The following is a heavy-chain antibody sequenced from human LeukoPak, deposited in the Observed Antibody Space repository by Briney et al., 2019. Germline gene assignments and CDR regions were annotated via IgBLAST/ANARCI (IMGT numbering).Heavy chain of an antibody. Sequence: GGSLRLSCAASGFTFNGYAMSWVRQAPGKGLEWVSSISSSSSYIYYADSVKGRFTISRDNAKNSLYLQMNSLRAEDTAVYYCARDTYDILTGLYYFDYWGQGTLVTVSS. CDR3: ARDTYDILTGLYYFDY. J-gene: IGHJ4*02. V-gene: IGHV3-21*01. D-gene: IGHD3-9*01. CDR2: ISSSSSYI. CDR1: GFTFNGYA.